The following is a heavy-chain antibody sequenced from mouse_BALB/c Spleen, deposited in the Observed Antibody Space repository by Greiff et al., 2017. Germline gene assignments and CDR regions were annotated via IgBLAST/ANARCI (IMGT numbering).Heavy chain of an antibody. CDR2: IFPGSGNT. D-gene: IGHD1-2*01. J-gene: IGHJ4*01. CDR3: ARWGTITTATDYAMDY. Sequence: VQLQESGPELVKPGASVKISCKASGYSFTSYYIHWVKQRPGQGLEWIGWIFPGSGNTKYNEKFKGKATLTADTSSSTAYMQLSSLTSEDSAVYFCARWGTITTATDYAMDYWGQGTSVTVSS. V-gene: IGHV1-66*01. CDR1: GYSFTSYY.